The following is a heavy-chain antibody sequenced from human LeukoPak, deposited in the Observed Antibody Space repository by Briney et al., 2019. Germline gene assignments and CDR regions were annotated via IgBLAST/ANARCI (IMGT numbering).Heavy chain of an antibody. CDR2: IYSSGSA. J-gene: IGHJ4*02. CDR3: ARGLDYGDYHFDY. CDR1: GGCISGYF. Sequence: SGTLSLTCTVSGGCISGYFWSWLRQPPGKGLEWIGYIYSSGSASYNPSLKSRVTISVDTSKNQFSLRLSSVTAADTAVYYCARGLDYGDYHFDYWGQGTLVTVSS. D-gene: IGHD4-17*01. V-gene: IGHV4-59*01.